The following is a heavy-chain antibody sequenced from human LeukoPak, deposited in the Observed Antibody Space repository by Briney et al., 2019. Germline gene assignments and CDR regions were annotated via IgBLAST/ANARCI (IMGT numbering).Heavy chain of an antibody. CDR1: GFTFSSHN. CDR2: ISSSSSYI. D-gene: IGHD6-19*01. V-gene: IGHV3-21*01. CDR3: ARDSSGWSNWFDP. J-gene: IGHJ5*02. Sequence: GGSLRLSCAASGFTFSSHNMIWVRQAPGKGLEWVSSISSSSSYIYYADSVKGRFTISRHNAKNSLYLQMNSLRVEGTAVYYCARDSSGWSNWFDPWGQGTLVTVSS.